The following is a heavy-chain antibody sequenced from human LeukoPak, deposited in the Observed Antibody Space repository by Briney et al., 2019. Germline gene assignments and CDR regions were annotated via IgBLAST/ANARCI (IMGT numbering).Heavy chain of an antibody. Sequence: GGSLRLSCAASGFTFSSYAMGWVRQAPGKGLEWVSSISGGDSTYYTNSVKGRFTISRDNSKNTPYLQMNSLRAEDTAVYYCARGLSVVVPAAPLGYWGQGTLVTVSS. CDR2: ISGGDST. CDR3: ARGLSVVVPAAPLGY. D-gene: IGHD2-2*01. V-gene: IGHV3-23*01. CDR1: GFTFSSYA. J-gene: IGHJ4*02.